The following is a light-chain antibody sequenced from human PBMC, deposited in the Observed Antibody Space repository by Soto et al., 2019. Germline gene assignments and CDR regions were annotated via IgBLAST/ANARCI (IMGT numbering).Light chain of an antibody. V-gene: IGKV1-39*01. Sequence: DIQITQSPSSLSSSVGDRGTITCRASQSISSYLNWYQEKPGKAPKLLIYAAPSLQRGVPSRFSGSGSGTDFTLTISSLQPEDFATYYCQHSYSTSWTFGQGTKVDIK. CDR2: AAP. J-gene: IGKJ1*01. CDR1: QSISSY. CDR3: QHSYSTSWT.